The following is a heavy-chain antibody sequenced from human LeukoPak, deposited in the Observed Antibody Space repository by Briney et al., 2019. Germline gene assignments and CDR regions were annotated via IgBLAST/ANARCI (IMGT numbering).Heavy chain of an antibody. CDR1: GFTFSSYG. CDR2: ISYDGSNK. J-gene: IGHJ3*02. V-gene: IGHV3-30*18. D-gene: IGHD3-10*01. CDR3: AKGMVRGPLGAFDI. Sequence: GGSLRLSCAASGFTFSSYGMHWVRQAPGKGLEWVAVISYDGSNKYYADSVKGRFTISRDNSKNTLYLQMNSLRAKDTAVYYCAKGMVRGPLGAFDIWGQGTMVTVSS.